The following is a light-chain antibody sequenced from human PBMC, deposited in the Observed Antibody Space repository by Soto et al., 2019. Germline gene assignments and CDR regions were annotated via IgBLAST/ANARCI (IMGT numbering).Light chain of an antibody. J-gene: IGKJ4*01. CDR2: ARS. Sequence: DIQMTQSPSSLSASVGDRVTITCRASQRPDNYVNWYQQKPGESPKLLIYARSTLQRGVPSRFSGGGSGTDFTLTISGLQPDDFAAYYCQQTYSVPLTFGG. V-gene: IGKV1-39*01. CDR1: QRPDNY. CDR3: QQTYSVPLT.